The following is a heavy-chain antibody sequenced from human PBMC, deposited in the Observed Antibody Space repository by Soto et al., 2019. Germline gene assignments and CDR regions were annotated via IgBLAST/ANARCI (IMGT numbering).Heavy chain of an antibody. V-gene: IGHV4-59*01. D-gene: IGHD4-17*01. Sequence: QVQLQESGPGLVRPSETLSLTCTVSGSSIGTYCWRWIRQSPGKGREWIGYIYDRGTTDYNPSLKSRVTMSVEASKRQFSLHLNSVTTADTAGYYCAFSWNALAVTTFDYWGQGIQVTVSA. CDR3: AFSWNALAVTTFDY. CDR2: IYDRGTT. J-gene: IGHJ4*02. CDR1: GSSIGTYC.